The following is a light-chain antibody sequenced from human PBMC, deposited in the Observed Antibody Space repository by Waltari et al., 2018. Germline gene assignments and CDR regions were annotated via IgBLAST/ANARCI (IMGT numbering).Light chain of an antibody. CDR3: QQCYGTPYT. CDR2: VAS. Sequence: DIQVTQSPSSLSASVGDRVTITCRASQSIGPYINWYQQKPAQAPKLLIYVASNLQSGVPSRFSGSGAGIDYTLTNTSLQAEDLGTYFCQQCYGTPYTFEQRTKVQ. CDR1: QSIGPY. J-gene: IGKJ2*01. V-gene: IGKV1-39*01.